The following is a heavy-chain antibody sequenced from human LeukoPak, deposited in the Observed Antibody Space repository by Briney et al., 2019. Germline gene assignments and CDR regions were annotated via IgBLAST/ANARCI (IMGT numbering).Heavy chain of an antibody. Sequence: SETLSLTCTVSGGSISSYYWSWIRQPPGKGLEWIGYIYYRGSTNYNPSLKSRVTISVDTSKNQFSLKLSSVTAADTAVYYCARGGIVVVPASAGYMDVWGKGTTVTVSS. J-gene: IGHJ6*03. V-gene: IGHV4-59*01. CDR2: IYYRGST. D-gene: IGHD2-2*01. CDR1: GGSISSYY. CDR3: ARGGIVVVPASAGYMDV.